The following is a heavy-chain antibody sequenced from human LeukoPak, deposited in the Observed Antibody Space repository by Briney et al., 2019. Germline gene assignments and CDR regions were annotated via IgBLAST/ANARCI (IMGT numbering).Heavy chain of an antibody. Sequence: SETLSLTCTVSGYSISSGYYWGWIRQPPGKGLEWIGSIYHSGSTYHNPSLKSRVTISVDTSKNQFSLKLSSVTAADTAVYYCARVQGGGSSSYYYYYMDVWGKGTTVTVSS. CDR1: GYSISSGYY. V-gene: IGHV4-38-2*02. D-gene: IGHD6-6*01. CDR3: ARVQGGGSSSYYYYYMDV. J-gene: IGHJ6*03. CDR2: IYHSGST.